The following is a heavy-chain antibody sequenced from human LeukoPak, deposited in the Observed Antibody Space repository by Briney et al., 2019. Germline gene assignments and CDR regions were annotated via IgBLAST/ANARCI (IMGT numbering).Heavy chain of an antibody. J-gene: IGHJ3*02. Sequence: SQTLSLTCTVSGGSISSGVYYWSWIRQHPGKGLEWIGYIYYSGSTYYNPSLKSRVTISVDTSKNQFSLKLSSVTAADTAVYYCASPIFLYYDSSGGPDAFDIWGQGTMVTVSS. V-gene: IGHV4-31*03. CDR2: IYYSGST. CDR1: GGSISSGVYY. D-gene: IGHD3-22*01. CDR3: ASPIFLYYDSSGGPDAFDI.